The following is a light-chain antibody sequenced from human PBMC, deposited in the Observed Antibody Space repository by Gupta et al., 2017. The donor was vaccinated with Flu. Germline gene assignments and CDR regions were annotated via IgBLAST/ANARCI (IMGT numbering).Light chain of an antibody. CDR1: QSLSSN. CDR3: QQYHNWPRMYT. V-gene: IGKV3-15*01. Sequence: EIALTQPPATLSVSPGERTTFSCRASQSLSSNLAWYQQRPGQAPRLLIYGASTRAPGIPARFRGSGSETEFTLTISGLQSEDFAVYYCQQYHNWPRMYTFGQGTKVEIK. J-gene: IGKJ2*01. CDR2: GAS.